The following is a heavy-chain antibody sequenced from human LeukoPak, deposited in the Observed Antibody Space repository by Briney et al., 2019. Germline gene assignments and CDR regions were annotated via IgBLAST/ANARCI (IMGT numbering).Heavy chain of an antibody. D-gene: IGHD6-6*01. J-gene: IGHJ3*02. CDR1: GYTFTSYG. V-gene: IGHV1-18*01. Sequence: GASAKVSCKASGYTFTSYGISWVRQAPGQGLEWMGWISAYNGNTNYAQKLQGRVTMTTDTSTSTAYMELRSLRSDDTAVYYCARTYSSSFRNAFDIWGQGTMVTVSS. CDR2: ISAYNGNT. CDR3: ARTYSSSFRNAFDI.